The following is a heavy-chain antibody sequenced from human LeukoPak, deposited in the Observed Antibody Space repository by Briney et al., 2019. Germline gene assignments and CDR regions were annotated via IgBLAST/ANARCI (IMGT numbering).Heavy chain of an antibody. D-gene: IGHD3-3*01. J-gene: IGHJ4*02. CDR3: AKDTYYDFWSALGPLDY. Sequence: GGSLRLACAASVFTFSSYGMHWVRQAPGKWLDWVAVISYDGSNKYYADSVKGRFTISRDNSKNTLYLQMNSLRAEDTAVYYCAKDTYYDFWSALGPLDYWGQGTLVTVYS. V-gene: IGHV3-30*18. CDR2: ISYDGSNK. CDR1: VFTFSSYG.